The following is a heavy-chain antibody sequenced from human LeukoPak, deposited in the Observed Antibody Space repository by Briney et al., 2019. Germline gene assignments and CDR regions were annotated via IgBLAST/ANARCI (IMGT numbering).Heavy chain of an antibody. CDR1: GYTFTSYI. Sequence: GASVKVSCKASGYTFTSYIISWVRQAPGQGLEWMGWISAYNGNTDYAQKLQGRVTMTTDTSTSTAYMELGSLRSDDTAMYYCARRGPAAGTGPIDYWGQGTLVTVSS. CDR2: ISAYNGNT. D-gene: IGHD6-13*01. CDR3: ARRGPAAGTGPIDY. V-gene: IGHV1-18*01. J-gene: IGHJ4*02.